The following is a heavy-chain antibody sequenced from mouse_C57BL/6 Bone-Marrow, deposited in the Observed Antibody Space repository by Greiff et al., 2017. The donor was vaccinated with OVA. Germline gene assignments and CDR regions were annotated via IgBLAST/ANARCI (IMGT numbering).Heavy chain of an antibody. D-gene: IGHD2-4*01. J-gene: IGHJ1*03. V-gene: IGHV8-12*01. CDR1: GFSLSTSGMG. CDR3: ARSYDYGRYFDV. CDR2: IYWDDDK. Sequence: QVTLKESGPGILQSSQTLSLTCSFSGFSLSTSGMGVSWIRQPSGKGLEWLAHIYWDDDKRYNPSLKSRLTISKDTSRNQVFLKITSVDTADTATYYCARSYDYGRYFDVWGTGTTVTVSS.